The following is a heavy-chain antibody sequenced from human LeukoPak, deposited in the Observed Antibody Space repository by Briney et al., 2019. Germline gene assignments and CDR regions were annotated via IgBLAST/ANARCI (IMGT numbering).Heavy chain of an antibody. CDR1: GFTFSDYY. D-gene: IGHD6-13*01. CDR3: AREDGYSSSWYSDY. V-gene: IGHV3-11*05. CDR2: ISSTSIYT. Sequence: TGGSLRLSCAASGFTFSDYYMSWIRQALGNGLEWVSHISSTSIYTNYADSVKGRFTISRDNAKNSLYLQMNSLRAEDTAVYYCAREDGYSSSWYSDYWGQGTLVTVSS. J-gene: IGHJ4*02.